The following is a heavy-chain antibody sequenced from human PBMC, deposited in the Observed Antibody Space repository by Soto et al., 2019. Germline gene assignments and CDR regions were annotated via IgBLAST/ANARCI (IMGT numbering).Heavy chain of an antibody. D-gene: IGHD1-20*01. CDR1: GFTFSSYV. V-gene: IGHV3-30-3*01. CDR2: ISYDGSNK. J-gene: IGHJ5*02. CDR3: ARDGLRGITGTPGWFDP. Sequence: VQLLESGGGLVQPGGSLRLSCAASGFTFSSYVMHWVRQAPGKGLEWVAVISYDGSNKYYADSVKGRFTISRDNSKNTLYLQMNSLRAEDTAVYYCARDGLRGITGTPGWFDPWGQGTLVTVSS.